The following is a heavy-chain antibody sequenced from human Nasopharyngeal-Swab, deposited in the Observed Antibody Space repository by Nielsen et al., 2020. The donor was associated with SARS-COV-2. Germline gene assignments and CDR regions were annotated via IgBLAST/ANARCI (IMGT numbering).Heavy chain of an antibody. Sequence: GSLRLSCAVYGGSFSGYYWSWIRQSPGKGLEWIGEINHSGSISYNLSLKSRVTISVETSKNQFSLKLSSVTAADTAVYYCARGRGITVTTPSPVFDYWGQGTLVTVSS. D-gene: IGHD1-20*01. V-gene: IGHV4-34*01. J-gene: IGHJ4*02. CDR3: ARGRGITVTTPSPVFDY. CDR2: INHSGSI. CDR1: GGSFSGYY.